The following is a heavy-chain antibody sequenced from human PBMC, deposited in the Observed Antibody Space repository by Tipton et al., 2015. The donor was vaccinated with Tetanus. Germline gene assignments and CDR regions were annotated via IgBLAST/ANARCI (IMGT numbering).Heavy chain of an antibody. CDR1: GGSMSAGGHY. D-gene: IGHD5-24*01. J-gene: IGHJ4*02. Sequence: TLSLTCIVSGGSMSAGGHYGAWIRQSPGKGLEWIGSISYSGRTYYSPSLKSRVTLSVDTSKNQFSLEVRSVTAADTAVYYCARGITDGYNRRFDYWGQGTRVAVSP. CDR2: ISYSGRT. CDR3: ARGITDGYNRRFDY. V-gene: IGHV4-39*07.